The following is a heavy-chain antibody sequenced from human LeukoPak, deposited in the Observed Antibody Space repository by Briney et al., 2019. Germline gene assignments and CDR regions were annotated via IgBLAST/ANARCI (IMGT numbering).Heavy chain of an antibody. CDR2: ISGSGGST. Sequence: TGGSLRLSCAASGFTFSSYAMSWVRQAPGKGLEWVSAISGSGGSTYYADSVKGRFTISRDNSKNTLYPQMNSLRAEDTAVYYCAKDRVPNYYYDSSGYYYFDYWGQGTLVTVSS. CDR1: GFTFSSYA. D-gene: IGHD3-22*01. CDR3: AKDRVPNYYYDSSGYYYFDY. J-gene: IGHJ4*02. V-gene: IGHV3-23*01.